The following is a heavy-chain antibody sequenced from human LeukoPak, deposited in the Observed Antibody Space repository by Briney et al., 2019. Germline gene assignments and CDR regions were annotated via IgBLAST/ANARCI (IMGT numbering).Heavy chain of an antibody. J-gene: IGHJ4*02. CDR2: INHSGST. CDR3: ARLVGVAARSF. D-gene: IGHD6-6*01. Sequence: PSETLSLTCAVYGGSFSGYYWSWIRQPPGKGLEWIGEINHSGSTNYNPSLKSRVTISVDTSKNQFSLKLSSVTAADTAVYYCARLVGVAARSFWGQGTLVTVSS. V-gene: IGHV4-34*01. CDR1: GGSFSGYY.